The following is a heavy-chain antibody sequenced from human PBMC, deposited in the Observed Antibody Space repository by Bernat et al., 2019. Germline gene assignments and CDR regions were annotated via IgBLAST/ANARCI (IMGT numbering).Heavy chain of an antibody. CDR2: INPSGGST. J-gene: IGHJ4*02. CDR1: GYTFTSYY. D-gene: IGHD6-13*01. CDR3: ARKGSSWWLDY. V-gene: IGHV1-46*01. Sequence: QVQLVQSGAEVKKPGASVKVSCKASGYTFTSYYMHWVRQAPGQGLEWMGIINPSGGSTSYAQKFQGRVTMTRDTSTSTAYMELSRLRSDDTAVYYCARKGSSWWLDYWGQGTLVTVSS.